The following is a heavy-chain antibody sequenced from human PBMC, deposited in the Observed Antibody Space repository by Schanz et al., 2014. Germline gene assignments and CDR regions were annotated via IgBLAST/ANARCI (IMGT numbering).Heavy chain of an antibody. CDR3: ARNIIATARAYDI. D-gene: IGHD6-13*01. CDR1: GYSFTAYD. Sequence: QVQLVQSGAEVRKPGASVKVSCKASGYSFTAYDINWVRQATGQGLEWMGWINVYNGDTKFAKTFQDRVTLTTDTSTSTAYMELRSLRSDDTAVYYCARNIIATARAYDIWGQGTMVTVSS. V-gene: IGHV1-18*01. CDR2: INVYNGDT. J-gene: IGHJ3*02.